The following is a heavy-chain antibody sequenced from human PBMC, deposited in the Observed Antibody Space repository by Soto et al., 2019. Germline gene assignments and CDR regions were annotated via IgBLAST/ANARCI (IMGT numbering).Heavy chain of an antibody. CDR1: GWSINTYY. J-gene: IGHJ4*02. CDR2: IYYRANP. V-gene: IGHV4-59*08. CDR3: ARHYGDGYNYVDY. D-gene: IGHD5-12*01. Sequence: QVQLQESGPGLVKPSETLSLTCTVSGWSINTYYWSWIRQPPGKGLEWIGYIYYRANPNYNPSLKSRGTLSQDTSKNQFSLKLSSVTAADTAVYYCARHYGDGYNYVDYWGQGTLVTVSS.